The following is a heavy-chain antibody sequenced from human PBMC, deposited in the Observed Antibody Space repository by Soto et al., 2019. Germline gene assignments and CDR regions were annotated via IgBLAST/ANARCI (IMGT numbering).Heavy chain of an antibody. D-gene: IGHD6-6*01. J-gene: IGHJ5*02. V-gene: IGHV1-2*04. CDR2: INPNSGGT. CDR3: AREQYSSSTNWFDP. Sequence: ASVKVSCKASGYTFTGYDMHWVRQAPGQGLEWMGWINPNSGGTNYAQKFQGWVTMTRDTSISTAYMELSRLRSDDTAAYYCAREQYSSSTNWFDPWGQGTLVTVSS. CDR1: GYTFTGYD.